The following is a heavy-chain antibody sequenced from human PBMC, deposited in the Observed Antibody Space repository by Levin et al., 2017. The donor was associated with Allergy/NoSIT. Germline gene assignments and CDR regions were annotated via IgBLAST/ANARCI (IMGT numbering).Heavy chain of an antibody. Sequence: GESLKISCAVSGFTFSRYWMHWVRQAPGKGLVWVSRINSDGSRTDYADSVKGRFTISRDNAKNTLYLQTNSLRAEDTAVYYCAKDQTTLDYWGQGTLVTVSS. V-gene: IGHV3-74*01. J-gene: IGHJ4*02. D-gene: IGHD1-7*01. CDR1: GFTFSRYW. CDR2: INSDGSRT. CDR3: AKDQTTLDY.